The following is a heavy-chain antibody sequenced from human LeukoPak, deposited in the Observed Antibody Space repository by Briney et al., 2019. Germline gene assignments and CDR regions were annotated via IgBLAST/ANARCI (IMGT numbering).Heavy chain of an antibody. V-gene: IGHV3-23*01. CDR1: GFAFSSYA. J-gene: IGHJ4*02. CDR3: AKDFYDSSGSRYDY. D-gene: IGHD3-22*01. Sequence: GGSLRLSCTASGFAFSSYAMSWVRQTPGVGLEWVSAIDGGGGRTWHADSVRGRFTISRDNSKNTLFMQMNSLRAEDTAVYYCAKDFYDSSGSRYDYWGQGTLVTVSS. CDR2: IDGGGGRT.